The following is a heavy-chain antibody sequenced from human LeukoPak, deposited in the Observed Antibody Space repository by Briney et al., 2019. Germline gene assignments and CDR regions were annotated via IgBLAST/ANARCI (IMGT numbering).Heavy chain of an antibody. CDR1: GYTFTSYA. V-gene: IGHV1-3*01. CDR3: ASSAQTFDYDFWSGYYQLDY. CDR2: INAGNGNT. J-gene: IGHJ4*02. Sequence: ASVKVSCKASGYTFTSYAMHWVRQAPGQRLEWMGWINAGNGNTKYSQKFQGRVTITRDTSASTAYMELSSLRSEDTAVYYCASSAQTFDYDFWSGYYQLDYWGQGTLVTVSS. D-gene: IGHD3-3*01.